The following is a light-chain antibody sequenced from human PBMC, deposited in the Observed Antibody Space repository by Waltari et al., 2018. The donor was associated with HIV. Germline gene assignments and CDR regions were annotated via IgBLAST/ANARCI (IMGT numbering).Light chain of an antibody. Sequence: HSALTLPASVSGSPGQSIIFTCTGTSSDVGGYNFLSLYHQHPGKAPNLRIFDVVKRPAGVSERFAGSRSGNTASLTVSGLQAEDEADYYCCSYAGSRTWVFGGGTALTVL. CDR1: SSDVGGYNF. CDR3: CSYAGSRTWV. V-gene: IGLV2-23*02. CDR2: DVV. J-gene: IGLJ3*02.